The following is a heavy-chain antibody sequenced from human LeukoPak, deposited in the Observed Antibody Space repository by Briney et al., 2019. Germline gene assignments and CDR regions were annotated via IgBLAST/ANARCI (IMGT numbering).Heavy chain of an antibody. V-gene: IGHV1-3*01. Sequence: ASVKVSCKASGYTFTSYAMHWVRQAPGQRPEWMGWINAGNGNTKYSQKFQGRVTITRDTSASTAYMELSSLRSEDTAVYYCARAPPSRGWLQLSAGFDYWGQGTLVTVSS. CDR1: GYTFTSYA. CDR3: ARAPPSRGWLQLSAGFDY. D-gene: IGHD5-24*01. CDR2: INAGNGNT. J-gene: IGHJ4*02.